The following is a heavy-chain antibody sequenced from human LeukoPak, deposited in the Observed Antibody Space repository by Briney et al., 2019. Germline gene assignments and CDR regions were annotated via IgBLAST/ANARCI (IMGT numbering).Heavy chain of an antibody. D-gene: IGHD6-19*01. Sequence: GGFLRLSCAASGFTFSSYWMHWVRQAPGKGLVWVSRINSDGSSTSYADSVKGRFTISRDNAKNTLYLQMNSLRAEDTAVYYCARAESEIAVAGDLSYWGQGTLVTVSS. J-gene: IGHJ4*02. CDR1: GFTFSSYW. CDR2: INSDGSST. CDR3: ARAESEIAVAGDLSY. V-gene: IGHV3-74*01.